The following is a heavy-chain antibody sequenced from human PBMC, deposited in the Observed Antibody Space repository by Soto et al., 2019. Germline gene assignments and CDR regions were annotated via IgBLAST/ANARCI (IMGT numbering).Heavy chain of an antibody. J-gene: IGHJ4*02. D-gene: IGHD4-17*01. Sequence: PAGSLRLSCAASGFIFNSYWMHWVRQAPEKGLVWVSRISSDGSTINYADSVKGRFTISRDNAKNTLYLQMNTLRAEDTAVYYCVREEPGLRYQYWGQGTLVTVSS. CDR3: VREEPGLRYQY. V-gene: IGHV3-74*01. CDR2: ISSDGSTI. CDR1: GFIFNSYW.